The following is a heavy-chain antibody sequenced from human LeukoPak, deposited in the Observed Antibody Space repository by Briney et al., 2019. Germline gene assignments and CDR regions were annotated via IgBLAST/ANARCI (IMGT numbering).Heavy chain of an antibody. V-gene: IGHV3-30*18. Sequence: PGGSLRLSCAASGFTFSSYGMHWVRQAPGKGLEWVAVISYDGSNKYYADSVKGRFTISGDNSKDTLYLQMNSLRAEDTAVYYCAKEGTDYDSSGTYFDYWGQGTLVTVSS. D-gene: IGHD3-22*01. CDR1: GFTFSSYG. CDR2: ISYDGSNK. J-gene: IGHJ4*02. CDR3: AKEGTDYDSSGTYFDY.